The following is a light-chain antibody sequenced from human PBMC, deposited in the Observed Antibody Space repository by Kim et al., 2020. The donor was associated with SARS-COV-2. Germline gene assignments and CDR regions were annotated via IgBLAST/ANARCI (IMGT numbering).Light chain of an antibody. J-gene: IGKJ1*01. Sequence: PRERATLSCRASQAVSSNLIAWYQRKPGQAPRLLIYGASSRATGIPGRFSGSGSGTDFTLTISRLEPEDFAVYYYQQYGSSPPWTFGQGTKVDIK. CDR2: GAS. CDR1: QAVSSNL. CDR3: QQYGSSPPWT. V-gene: IGKV3-20*01.